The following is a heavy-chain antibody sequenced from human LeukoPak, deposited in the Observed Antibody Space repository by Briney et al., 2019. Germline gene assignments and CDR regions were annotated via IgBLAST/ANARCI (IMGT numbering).Heavy chain of an antibody. V-gene: IGHV3-15*01. CDR3: TTADYGDYVFDY. CDR2: IKSKTDGGTT. CDR1: GFTVSNAW. J-gene: IGHJ4*02. Sequence: GGSLRLSCAASGFTVSNAWMSWVRQTPGKGLEWAGRIKSKTDGGTTDYAAPVKGRFTISRDDSKNTLYLQMNSLKTEDTAVYYCTTADYGDYVFDYWGQGTLVTVSS. D-gene: IGHD4-17*01.